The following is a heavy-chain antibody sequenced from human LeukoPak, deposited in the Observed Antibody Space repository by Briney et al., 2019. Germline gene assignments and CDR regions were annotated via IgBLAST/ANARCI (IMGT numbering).Heavy chain of an antibody. CDR1: GGSISSYY. J-gene: IGHJ6*03. CDR2: IYTSGST. V-gene: IGHV4-4*07. Sequence: PSETLSLTCTVSGGSISSYYWSWIRQPAGKGLEWIGRIYTSGSTNYNPSLKSRVTMSVDTSKNQFSLKLSSVTAADTAVYYCASILRYSGHYYYMDVWGKGTTVTVSS. CDR3: ASILRYSGHYYYMDV. D-gene: IGHD1-1*01.